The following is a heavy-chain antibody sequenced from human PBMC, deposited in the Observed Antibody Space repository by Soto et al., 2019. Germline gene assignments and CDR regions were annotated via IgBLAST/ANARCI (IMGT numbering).Heavy chain of an antibody. CDR2: IYYSGNT. CDR3: ARHEVKYCVRTRSYGFDY. V-gene: IGHV4-39*01. CDR1: GGSISSNMYY. Sequence: SETLSLTCTVSGGSISSNMYYWGWIRHPPGKGLEWIASIYYSGNTYYNPSLKSRVTISLDTSRNQFSLKLSSVTAADTAGYYCARHEVKYCVRTRSYGFDYRGPGTPDT. J-gene: IGHJ4*02. D-gene: IGHD2-2*01.